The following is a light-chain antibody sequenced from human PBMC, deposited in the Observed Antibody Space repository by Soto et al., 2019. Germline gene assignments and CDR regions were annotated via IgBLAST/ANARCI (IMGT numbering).Light chain of an antibody. CDR2: TAS. CDR1: QGIRSE. Sequence: AIKLTQSPASLSASVGDRGTITCRASQGIRSELGWYQQTPGKAPNLLSYTASTLQSGVPSRFSGSGSGTEFTLTISSLKPEDFETYYCIQDYNYPLTFGGGTKVDIK. V-gene: IGKV1-6*01. J-gene: IGKJ4*02. CDR3: IQDYNYPLT.